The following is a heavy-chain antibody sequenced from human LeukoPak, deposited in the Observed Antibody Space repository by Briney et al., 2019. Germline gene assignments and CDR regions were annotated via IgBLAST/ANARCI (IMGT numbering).Heavy chain of an antibody. D-gene: IGHD3-10*01. CDR2: IKQDGSEK. J-gene: IGHJ4*02. V-gene: IGHV3-7*01. CDR1: GFTFSSHW. Sequence: GGSLRLSCAASGFTFSSHWMSWVRQAPGKGLEWVANIKQDGSEKYYVDSVQGRFTISRDNAKNSLYLQMNSLRAEDTAVYYCARDPGYYGSGSYLNWGQGTLVTVSS. CDR3: ARDPGYYGSGSYLN.